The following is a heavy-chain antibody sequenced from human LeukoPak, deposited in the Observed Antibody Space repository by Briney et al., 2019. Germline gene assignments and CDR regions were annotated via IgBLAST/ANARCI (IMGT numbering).Heavy chain of an antibody. V-gene: IGHV4-39*07. CDR1: GGSISSSSYY. CDR3: ARDLSIVAAAGFLGIPWDV. J-gene: IGHJ6*04. CDR2: IYYSGST. D-gene: IGHD6-13*01. Sequence: SETLSLTCTVSGGSISSSSYYWGWIRQPPGKGLEWIGSIYYSGSTYYNPSLKSRVTISVDTSKNRFSLKLSSVTAADTAVYYCARDLSIVAAAGFLGIPWDVWGKGTTVTVSS.